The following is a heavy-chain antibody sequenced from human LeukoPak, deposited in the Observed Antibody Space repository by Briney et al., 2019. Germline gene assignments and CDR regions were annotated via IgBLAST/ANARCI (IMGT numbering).Heavy chain of an antibody. Sequence: GSLRLSCAASGFAFSNYAMSWVRQAPGTGLEWVSAISGSGATTFYADSVKGRFTISRDNSKNTQFLQMNSLRAEDTAVYYCAKSNTIFGVVGYFNYWGQGTLVTVPS. V-gene: IGHV3-23*01. CDR1: GFAFSNYA. J-gene: IGHJ4*02. D-gene: IGHD3-3*01. CDR2: ISGSGATT. CDR3: AKSNTIFGVVGYFNY.